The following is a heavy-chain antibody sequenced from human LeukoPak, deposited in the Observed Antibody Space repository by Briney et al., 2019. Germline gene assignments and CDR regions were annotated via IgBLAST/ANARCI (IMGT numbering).Heavy chain of an antibody. J-gene: IGHJ5*02. V-gene: IGHV4-31*03. CDR3: AVETYSNYVGFDP. Sequence: SQTLSLTCTVSGGSISSGGYYWSWIRQHPGKGLEWIGYIYYSGSTYYNPSLKSRVTISVDTSKNQFSLKLSSVTAADTAVYYCAVETYSNYVGFDPWGQGTLVTVSS. CDR1: GGSISSGGYY. CDR2: IYYSGST. D-gene: IGHD4-11*01.